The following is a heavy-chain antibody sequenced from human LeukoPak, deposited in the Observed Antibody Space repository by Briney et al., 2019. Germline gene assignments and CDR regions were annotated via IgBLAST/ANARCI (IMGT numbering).Heavy chain of an antibody. CDR3: AKFEGATIPGWFNDY. J-gene: IGHJ4*02. V-gene: IGHV3-23*05. CDR2: IDKTTYPT. CDR1: EFIFSDYA. D-gene: IGHD6-19*01. Sequence: PGGSLRLSCAASEFIFSDYAMGWVRQAPGKGLEWGSTIDKTTYPTFYADSVKGRFTISRDNSKKTLYLQMNSLRTEDTAVYFCAKFEGATIPGWFNDYWGPGILVTVSS.